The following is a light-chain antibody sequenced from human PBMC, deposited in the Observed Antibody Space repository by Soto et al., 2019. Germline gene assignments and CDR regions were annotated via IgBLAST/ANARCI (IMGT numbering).Light chain of an antibody. Sequence: QSALTQPTSVSGSPGQSITISCTGNHNDIGTYDYVSWYQQHPGRAPRLLIHGVTTRPSGISGRFSASKSGLTASLTISGLQPEDEADYYCNLYTASSTYVFGTGTKVTVL. CDR2: GVT. V-gene: IGLV2-14*03. CDR1: HNDIGTYDY. CDR3: NLYTASSTYV. J-gene: IGLJ1*01.